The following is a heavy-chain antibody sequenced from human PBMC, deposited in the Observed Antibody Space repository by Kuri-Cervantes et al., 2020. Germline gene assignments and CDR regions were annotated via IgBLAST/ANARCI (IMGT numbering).Heavy chain of an antibody. Sequence: ASVKVSCKASGGTFRSYVISWVRQAPGQGLEWMGWINAYNGDTNYAQNLQGRVTMTTDTSTSTAYMELRSLRSDDTAVYYCARDLKAFPYVYWGQGTLVTVSS. V-gene: IGHV1-18*01. CDR2: INAYNGDT. D-gene: IGHD3-10*02. CDR1: GGTFRSYV. CDR3: ARDLKAFPYVY. J-gene: IGHJ4*02.